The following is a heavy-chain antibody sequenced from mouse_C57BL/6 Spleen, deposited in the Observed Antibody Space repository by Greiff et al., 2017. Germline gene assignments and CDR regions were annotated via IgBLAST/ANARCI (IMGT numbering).Heavy chain of an antibody. V-gene: IGHV1-81*01. CDR1: GYTFTSYG. Sequence: VQLQQSGAELARPGASVKLSCKASGYTFTSYGISWVKQRTGQGLEWIGEIYPSSGNTYYNEKFKGKATLTADKSSSTAYMQLSSLTSEDAAVYFCARGGYYDYAGFAYWGQGTLVTVSA. J-gene: IGHJ3*01. CDR2: IYPSSGNT. D-gene: IGHD2-4*01. CDR3: ARGGYYDYAGFAY.